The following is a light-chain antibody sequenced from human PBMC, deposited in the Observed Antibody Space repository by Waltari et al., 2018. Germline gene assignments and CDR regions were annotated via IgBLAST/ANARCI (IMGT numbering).Light chain of an antibody. CDR1: SGSLSTTSY. J-gene: IGLJ3*02. CDR3: ALYMGSGIWV. CDR2: TAT. V-gene: IGLV8-61*01. Sequence: QTVVTQEPSLSVSPGGTVTLTCALSSGSLSTTSYATWYQQTPGQAPRPLVYTATARSSGVPDRFSGYILGNTAALTITGAQADDESDYYCALYMGSGIWVFGGGTRLTVL.